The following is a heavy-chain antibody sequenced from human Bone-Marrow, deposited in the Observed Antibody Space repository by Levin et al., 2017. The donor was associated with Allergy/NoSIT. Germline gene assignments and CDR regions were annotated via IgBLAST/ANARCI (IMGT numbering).Heavy chain of an antibody. CDR1: GFTFSNSA. V-gene: IGHV3-23*01. CDR2: VSGSGDST. CDR3: ARDILPFAWYFDL. J-gene: IGHJ2*01. Sequence: GESLKISCAASGFTFSNSAMNWVRQAPGKGLEWVSGVSGSGDSTYYADSVRGRFTISRDNSKNTLFLQMNSLRVEDTATYYCARDILPFAWYFDLWGRGALVTVSS.